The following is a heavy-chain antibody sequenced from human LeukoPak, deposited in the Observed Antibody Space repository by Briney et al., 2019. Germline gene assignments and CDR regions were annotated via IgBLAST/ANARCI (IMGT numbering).Heavy chain of an antibody. D-gene: IGHD3-9*01. CDR2: IKQDGSEK. CDR1: GFTFSSYW. CDR3: ASYDILTGYYNPTLFDY. V-gene: IGHV3-7*01. Sequence: GGSLRLSCAASGFTFSSYWMSWVRQAPGKGLEWVANIKQDGSEKYYVDSVKGRFTISRDNAKNSPYLQMNSLRAEDTAVYYCASYDILTGYYNPTLFDYWGQGTLVTVSS. J-gene: IGHJ4*02.